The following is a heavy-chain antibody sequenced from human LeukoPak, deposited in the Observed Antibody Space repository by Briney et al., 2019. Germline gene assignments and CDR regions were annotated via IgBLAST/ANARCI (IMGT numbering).Heavy chain of an antibody. D-gene: IGHD4-17*01. V-gene: IGHV4-61*01. CDR2: INYSGST. Sequence: SETLSLTCTVSGGSISSGSYYWSWIRQPPGKGLEWIGYINYSGSTNYNPSLKSRVTMSVDTSNNQFSLKLSSVTAADTAVYYCARGHYGDYGGDHYWGQGTLVTVSS. J-gene: IGHJ4*02. CDR1: GGSISSGSYY. CDR3: ARGHYGDYGGDHY.